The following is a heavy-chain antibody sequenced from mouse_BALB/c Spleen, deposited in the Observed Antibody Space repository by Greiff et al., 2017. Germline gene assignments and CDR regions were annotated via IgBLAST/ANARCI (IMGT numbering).Heavy chain of an antibody. CDR1: GFTFSSFG. CDR3: ASTDFDY. V-gene: IGHV5-17*02. CDR2: ISSGSSTI. D-gene: IGHD1-1*01. Sequence: EVKVVASGGGLVQPGGSRKLSCAASGFTFSSFGLHWVRQAPEKGLEWVAYISSGSSTIYYADTVKGRFTISRDNPKNTLFLQMTRLRSEDTAMYYCASTDFDYWGQGTTLTVSS. J-gene: IGHJ2*01.